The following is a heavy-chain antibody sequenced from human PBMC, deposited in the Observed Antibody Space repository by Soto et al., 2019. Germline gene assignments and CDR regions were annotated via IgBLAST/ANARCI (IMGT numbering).Heavy chain of an antibody. CDR3: AKSITIFGVVIAYYYYGMGV. V-gene: IGHV3-30*18. J-gene: IGHJ6*01. Sequence: FAASGFTFSSYGMHWVRQARGEGLDWVAGISYDGSNKYYADSVKGRFTISRDNSKNTLYLQMNSLRAEDTAVYYCAKSITIFGVVIAYYYYGMGVGGEGTRVTV. D-gene: IGHD3-3*01. CDR1: GFTFSSYG. CDR2: ISYDGSNK.